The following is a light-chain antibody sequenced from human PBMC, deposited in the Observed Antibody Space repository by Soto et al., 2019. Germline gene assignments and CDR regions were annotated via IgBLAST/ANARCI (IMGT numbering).Light chain of an antibody. CDR2: DDN. CDR1: RSNIGNNY. J-gene: IGLJ1*01. Sequence: GQDVTLSNTGGRSNIGNNYVSWYQQVPGTAPQLLIYDDNKRPSGIPDRFSGSKSGTSATLGITGLQTGDDADYYGGTWDSHLSDGGLGTGTMVAVL. CDR3: GTWDSHLSDGG. V-gene: IGLV1-51*01.